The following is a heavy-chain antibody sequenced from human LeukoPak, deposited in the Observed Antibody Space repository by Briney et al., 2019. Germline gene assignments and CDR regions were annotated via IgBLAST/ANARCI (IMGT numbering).Heavy chain of an antibody. CDR2: IYSGGST. V-gene: IGHV3-53*01. D-gene: IGHD2-2*01. J-gene: IGHJ4*02. Sequence: GGSLRLSCAASGFTVSSNYMSWVRQAPGKGLEWVSVIYSGGSTYYADSVKGRFTISRDNSKNTLYLQMNSLRAEDTAVYYCAKDLVGYCSSTSCYSFDYWGQGTLVTVSS. CDR1: GFTVSSNY. CDR3: AKDLVGYCSSTSCYSFDY.